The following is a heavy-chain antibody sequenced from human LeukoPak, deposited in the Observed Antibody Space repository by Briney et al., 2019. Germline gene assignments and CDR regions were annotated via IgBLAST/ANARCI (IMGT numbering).Heavy chain of an antibody. D-gene: IGHD2-15*01. J-gene: IGHJ6*03. CDR3: ARGSGQVAVGLYYYYYMDV. CDR2: IYHSGST. V-gene: IGHV4-38-2*01. CDR1: GYSISSGYY. Sequence: NPSETLSLTCAVSGYSISSGYYWGWIRQPPGKGLEWIGSIYHSGSTYYNPSLKSRVTISVDTSKNQFSLKLSSVTAADTAVYYCARGSGQVAVGLYYYYYMDVWGKGTTVTVSS.